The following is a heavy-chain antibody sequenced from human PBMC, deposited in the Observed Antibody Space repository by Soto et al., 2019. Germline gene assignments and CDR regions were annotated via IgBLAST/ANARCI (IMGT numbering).Heavy chain of an antibody. J-gene: IGHJ3*01. CDR1: GGSISGGDYS. CDR3: ANTGARSTFDF. Sequence: QLQLQESGSGLVKPSQTLSLTCAVSGGSISGGDYSWSWIRQPPGKGLEWIGYIFESGSTYYNPSLKSRVTISIDKSKNQFSLRLTSVTAADTAVYFCANTGARSTFDFWGQGTMVTVSS. D-gene: IGHD2-2*01. CDR2: IFESGST. V-gene: IGHV4-30-2*01.